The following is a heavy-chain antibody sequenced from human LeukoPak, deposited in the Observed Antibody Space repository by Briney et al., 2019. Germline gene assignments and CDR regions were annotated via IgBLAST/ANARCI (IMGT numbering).Heavy chain of an antibody. CDR3: ARHRYSGYDEGALYYFDY. J-gene: IGHJ4*02. CDR2: IDPSDSYT. Sequence: GESLKISCKGSGCSFTSYWISWVRQMPGKGLEWMGRIDPSDSYTNYSPSFQGHVTISADKSISTAYLQWSSLKASDTAMYYCARHRYSGYDEGALYYFDYWGQGTLVTVSS. V-gene: IGHV5-10-1*01. CDR1: GCSFTSYW. D-gene: IGHD5-12*01.